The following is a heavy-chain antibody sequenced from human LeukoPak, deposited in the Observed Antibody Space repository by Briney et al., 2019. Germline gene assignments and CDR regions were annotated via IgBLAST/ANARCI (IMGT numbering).Heavy chain of an antibody. CDR2: ISSSSKYI. D-gene: IGHD1-26*01. CDR1: GFTFSSYG. V-gene: IGHV3-21*04. CDR3: AKLNSGSIYFDY. J-gene: IGHJ4*02. Sequence: GGSLGLSCAASGFTFSSYGFYWVRQAPGRGLEWVSSISSSSKYIYYADSVKGRFTISRDYANNSLFLQMNSLRAEDTAMYYCAKLNSGSIYFDYWGQGTLVTVSS.